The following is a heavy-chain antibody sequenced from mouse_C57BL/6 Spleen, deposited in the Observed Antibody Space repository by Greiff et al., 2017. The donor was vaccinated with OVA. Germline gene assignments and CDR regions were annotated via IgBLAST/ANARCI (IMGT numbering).Heavy chain of an antibody. J-gene: IGHJ4*01. CDR2: IDPEDGET. V-gene: IGHV14-2*01. CDR3: ARSPIYDGKAMDY. D-gene: IGHD2-3*01. CDR1: GFNIKDYY. Sequence: VQLQQSGAELVKPGASVKLSCTASGFNIKDYYMHWVKQRTEQGLEWIGRIDPEDGETKYAPQFQGKATITADTSYNTAYLQLSSLTSDDTAVYYCARSPIYDGKAMDYWGQGTSVTVSS.